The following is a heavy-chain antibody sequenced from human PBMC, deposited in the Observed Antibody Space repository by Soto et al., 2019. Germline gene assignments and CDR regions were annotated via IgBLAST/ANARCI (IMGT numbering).Heavy chain of an antibody. J-gene: IGHJ6*02. Sequence: GASVKVSCKASGYTFTSYYMHWVRQAPGQGLEWMGIISPSGGSTSYAQKFQGRVTMTRDTSTSTVYMELSSLRSEDTAVYYCARATRQWLVPYYYYGMDVWGQGTTVTAP. CDR3: ARATRQWLVPYYYYGMDV. CDR2: ISPSGGST. CDR1: GYTFTSYY. D-gene: IGHD6-19*01. V-gene: IGHV1-46*01.